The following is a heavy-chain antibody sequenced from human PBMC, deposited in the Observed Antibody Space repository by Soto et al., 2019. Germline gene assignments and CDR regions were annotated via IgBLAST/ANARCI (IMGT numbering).Heavy chain of an antibody. J-gene: IGHJ5*02. CDR2: IYKGGSI. V-gene: IGHV4-4*09. D-gene: IGHD3-22*01. Sequence: SETLSLTCRVSGGSISNDYWTWIRQPPGKGLEWIGYIYKGGSINYNPSLKSRVTISVDTSNNQFSLKLSSATAADTAVYYCARAYYDRSGYAVDPWGQGTLVNVSS. CDR1: GGSISNDY. CDR3: ARAYYDRSGYAVDP.